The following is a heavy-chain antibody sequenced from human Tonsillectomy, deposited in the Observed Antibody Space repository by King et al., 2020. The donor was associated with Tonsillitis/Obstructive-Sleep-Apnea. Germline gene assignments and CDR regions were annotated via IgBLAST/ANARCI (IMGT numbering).Heavy chain of an antibody. CDR1: GYTFTTYA. J-gene: IGHJ4*02. V-gene: IGHV7-4-1*02. Sequence: QLVQSGSELKKPGASVKVSCKASGYTFTTYAMNWVRQAPGQGLEWMGWINTNTGNPTYVQGFTGRFVFSLDTSVSTAYLQISRLKAENTAVYYCARAWVFSSSSGFDYWGQGTLVTVSS. D-gene: IGHD6-6*01. CDR3: ARAWVFSSSSGFDY. CDR2: INTNTGNP.